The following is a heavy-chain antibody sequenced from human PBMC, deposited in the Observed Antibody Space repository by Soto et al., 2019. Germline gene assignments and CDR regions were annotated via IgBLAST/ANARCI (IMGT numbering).Heavy chain of an antibody. CDR2: IIPMLGTA. CDR1: GGTFSTYA. D-gene: IGHD2-15*01. V-gene: IGHV1-69*10. J-gene: IGHJ6*02. Sequence: SVKVSCKSSGGTFSTYAISLVRQAPRQGLEWLGGIIPMLGTADYAQKVQGRVTITSDKSTSTAYTQLSSLRSEDTAVYYCAHPSPPYSSGGSCYAPLYYYGMDVWGQGTTVTVPS. CDR3: AHPSPPYSSGGSCYAPLYYYGMDV.